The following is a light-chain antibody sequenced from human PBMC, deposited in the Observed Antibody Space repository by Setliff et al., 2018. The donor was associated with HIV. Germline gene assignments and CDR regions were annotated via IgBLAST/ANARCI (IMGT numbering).Light chain of an antibody. J-gene: IGLJ1*01. Sequence: QSVLTQPASVSGSPGQSITISCTGTSSDVGGYNYVSWYQQHPGKAPKLMISDVSKRPSGVSSRFSGSKSGNTASLTISGLQTEDEAGYYCSSYTSSSTYVFGTGTKVTVL. CDR3: SSYTSSSTYV. V-gene: IGLV2-14*01. CDR2: DVS. CDR1: SSDVGGYNY.